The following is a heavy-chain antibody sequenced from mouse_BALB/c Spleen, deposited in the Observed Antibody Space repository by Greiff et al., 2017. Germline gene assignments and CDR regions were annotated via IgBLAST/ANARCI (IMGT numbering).Heavy chain of an antibody. CDR1: GYTFTDYE. D-gene: IGHD2-1*01. CDR3: TRCGNYDYAMDY. Sequence: QVQLQQSGAELVRPGASVTLSCKASGYTFTDYEMHWVKQTPVHGLEWIGAIDPETGGTAYNQKFKGKATLTADKSSSTAYMELRSLTSEDSAVYYCTRCGNYDYAMDYWGQGTSVTVSS. CDR2: IDPETGGT. V-gene: IGHV1-15*01. J-gene: IGHJ4*01.